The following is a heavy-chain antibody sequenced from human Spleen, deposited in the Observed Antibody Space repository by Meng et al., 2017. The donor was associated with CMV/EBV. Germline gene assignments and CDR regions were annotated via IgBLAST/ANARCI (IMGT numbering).Heavy chain of an antibody. V-gene: IGHV3-7*01. J-gene: IGHJ4*02. Sequence: GGSLRLSCAASGFTFSSYWMSWVRQAPGKGLEWVANIKQDGSEKYYVDSVKGRFTISRDTARNSVYLRMNSLRAEDTAVYYCARMRDFYFDTSGWSYWGQGALVTVSS. D-gene: IGHD3-22*01. CDR3: ARMRDFYFDTSGWSY. CDR1: GFTFSSYW. CDR2: IKQDGSEK.